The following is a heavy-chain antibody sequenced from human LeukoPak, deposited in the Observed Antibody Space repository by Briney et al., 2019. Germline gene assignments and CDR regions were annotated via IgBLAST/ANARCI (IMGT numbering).Heavy chain of an antibody. Sequence: PSETLSLTCTVSGGSISSYYWSWIRQPPEKGLEWIGYIYHSGSTNYNPSLKSRVTISVDTSKNQFSLKLSSVTAADTAVYYCARIHRDSGSPTWFYWGQGTLVTVSS. CDR3: ARIHRDSGSPTWFY. CDR1: GGSISSYY. V-gene: IGHV4-59*01. CDR2: IYHSGST. D-gene: IGHD3-10*01. J-gene: IGHJ4*02.